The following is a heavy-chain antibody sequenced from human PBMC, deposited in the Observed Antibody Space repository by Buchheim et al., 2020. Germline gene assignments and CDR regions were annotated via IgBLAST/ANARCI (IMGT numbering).Heavy chain of an antibody. D-gene: IGHD2-15*01. V-gene: IGHV3-7*01. J-gene: IGHJ5*02. CDR3: ARGRGGGGSSQNWFDP. Sequence: EVQLVESGGGLVQPGGSLRLSCAASGFTFSNYWMSWVRQAPGKGLEWVANIKQDGSEKYYVDSVKGRFTISRDNAKNSLYLQMNSLRAEDTAAYYCARGRGGGGSSQNWFDPWGQGTL. CDR1: GFTFSNYW. CDR2: IKQDGSEK.